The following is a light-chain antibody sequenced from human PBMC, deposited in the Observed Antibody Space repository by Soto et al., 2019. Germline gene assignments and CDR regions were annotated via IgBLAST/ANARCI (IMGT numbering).Light chain of an antibody. J-gene: IGKJ3*01. CDR1: QSVLYSSNNKNY. V-gene: IGKV4-1*01. CDR3: QQYYTPVGFT. Sequence: DIVMTQSPDSLAVSLGERATINCKSSQSVLYSSNNKNYLAWYQQKPGQPPKLLIYWASTRESGVPDRFSGSGSGTDFTLTISSLQAEDVAIYYCQQYYTPVGFTFGPGTKVDIK. CDR2: WAS.